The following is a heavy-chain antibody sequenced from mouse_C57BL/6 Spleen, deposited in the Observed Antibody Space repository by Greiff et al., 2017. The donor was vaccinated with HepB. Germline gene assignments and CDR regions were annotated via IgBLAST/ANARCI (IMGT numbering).Heavy chain of an antibody. Sequence: QVQLQQPGAELVMPGASVKLSCKASGYTFTSYWMHWVKQRPGQGLEWIGEIDPSDSYTNYNQKFKGKSTLTVDKSSSTAYMQLSSLTSEDSAVYYCARGNSYYSKRHFDVWGTGTTVTVSS. V-gene: IGHV1-69*01. CDR3: ARGNSYYSKRHFDV. CDR2: IDPSDSYT. CDR1: GYTFTSYW. J-gene: IGHJ1*03. D-gene: IGHD2-5*01.